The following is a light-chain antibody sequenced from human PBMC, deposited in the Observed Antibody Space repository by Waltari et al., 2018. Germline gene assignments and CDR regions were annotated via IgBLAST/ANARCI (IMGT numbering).Light chain of an antibody. CDR2: TNN. J-gene: IGLJ3*02. CDR3: TAWDDSLNTWV. CDR1: SSNIGTNI. Sequence: QSVLTQPSSASGTPGQEITISCSGGSSNIGTNIVNWYQQLPGTAPKLLIFTNNHRPSGVPDRFSGSRSGTSASLAISWFQSEDDETAYYCTAWDDSLNTWVFGGGTKLTVL. V-gene: IGLV1-44*01.